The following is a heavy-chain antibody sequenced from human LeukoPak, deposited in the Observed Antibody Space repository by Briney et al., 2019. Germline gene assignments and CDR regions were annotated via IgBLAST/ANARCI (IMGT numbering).Heavy chain of an antibody. CDR1: GFTFSSYA. J-gene: IGHJ4*02. CDR3: ARDTYYYYDSSGYLLL. CDR2: ISYDGSNK. Sequence: GGSLRLSCAASGFTFSSYAMHWVRQAPGKGLEWVAVISYDGSNKYYADSVKGRFTISRDNSKNTLYLQMNSLRAEDTAVYYCARDTYYYYDSSGYLLLWGQGTLVTVSS. D-gene: IGHD3-22*01. V-gene: IGHV3-30*04.